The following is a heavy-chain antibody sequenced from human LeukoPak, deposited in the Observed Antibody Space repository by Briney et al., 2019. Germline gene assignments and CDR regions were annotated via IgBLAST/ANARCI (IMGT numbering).Heavy chain of an antibody. CDR2: IYPGDSDT. J-gene: IGHJ5*02. Sequence: PGESLKISCKGSGYSFTNYWIGWVRHMPGKGPECMGIIYPGDSDTRYSPSFQGQVTISADKSISTAYLQWSSLKASDTAMYYCARHLRLWQNWFDPWGQGTLVTVSS. V-gene: IGHV5-51*01. D-gene: IGHD5-18*01. CDR1: GYSFTNYW. CDR3: ARHLRLWQNWFDP.